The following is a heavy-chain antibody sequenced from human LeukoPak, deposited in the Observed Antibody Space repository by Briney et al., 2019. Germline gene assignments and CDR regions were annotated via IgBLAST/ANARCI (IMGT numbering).Heavy chain of an antibody. Sequence: SSETLSLTCTVSGGSISSYYWNWIRQPAGKGLEWIGRIYSSGSTNYNPSLKSRVTMSVDTSKNQFSLKLSSVTAADTAVYYCARQAYDTGYDAFDVRGQGTMVTVSS. J-gene: IGHJ3*01. D-gene: IGHD3-22*01. CDR1: GGSISSYY. V-gene: IGHV4-4*07. CDR2: IYSSGST. CDR3: ARQAYDTGYDAFDV.